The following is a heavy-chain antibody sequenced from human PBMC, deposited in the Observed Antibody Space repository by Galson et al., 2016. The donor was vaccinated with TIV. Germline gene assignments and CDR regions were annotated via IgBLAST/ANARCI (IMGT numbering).Heavy chain of an antibody. CDR3: GRDGEKYSSSWVRFYDPGMDV. J-gene: IGHJ6*02. D-gene: IGHD6-13*01. CDR1: GFTFSNYA. Sequence: SLRLSCAASGFTFSNYAMHWVRQAPGKGLEWVAVISFDGSNKYYAESVKGRFTISRDNSQNALYLEINSLRAADTAVFYCGRDGEKYSSSWVRFYDPGMDVWGQGTTVTLSS. V-gene: IGHV3-30*01. CDR2: ISFDGSNK.